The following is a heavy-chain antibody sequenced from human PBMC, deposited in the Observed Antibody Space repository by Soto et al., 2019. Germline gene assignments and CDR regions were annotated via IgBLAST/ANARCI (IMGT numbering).Heavy chain of an antibody. CDR3: ARGFYCSSTSCYAFDI. Sequence: QVQLVQSGAEVKKPGSSVKVSCKASGGTFSSYAISWVRQAPGQGLEWMGGIIPIFGTANYAQKFQGRVTITADESTSTAYMELSSLRSEDTAVDYCARGFYCSSTSCYAFDIWGQGTMVTVSS. J-gene: IGHJ3*02. D-gene: IGHD2-2*01. CDR1: GGTFSSYA. CDR2: IIPIFGTA. V-gene: IGHV1-69*01.